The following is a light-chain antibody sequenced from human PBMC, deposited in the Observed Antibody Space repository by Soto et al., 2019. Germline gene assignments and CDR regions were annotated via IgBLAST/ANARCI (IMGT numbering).Light chain of an antibody. Sequence: QSVLTQPPSASGSPGQSVTISCTGTSSDVGGYNYVSWYQQHPGKAPKLMIYEVNKRPSGVPDRLSGSKSGNTASLTVSGLQAEDEADYYCSSYAGSNTVLFGXGTKVTVL. CDR1: SSDVGGYNY. CDR3: SSYAGSNTVL. J-gene: IGLJ2*01. CDR2: EVN. V-gene: IGLV2-8*01.